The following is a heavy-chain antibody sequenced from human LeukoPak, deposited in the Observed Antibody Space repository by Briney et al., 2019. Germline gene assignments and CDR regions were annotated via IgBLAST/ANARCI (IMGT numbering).Heavy chain of an antibody. CDR1: GYTFTDYY. D-gene: IGHD5-24*01. J-gene: IGHJ4*02. CDR3: ATTKRRDGYNPEFDY. Sequence: ASVKVSCKASGYTFTDYYMHWVRQAPGQGLEWVGRINPNTGGTNYAQRSQGWVTMTRDTSISTAYMELSRLRSDDTAVYYCATTKRRDGYNPEFDYWGQGALVTVSS. V-gene: IGHV1-2*04. CDR2: INPNTGGT.